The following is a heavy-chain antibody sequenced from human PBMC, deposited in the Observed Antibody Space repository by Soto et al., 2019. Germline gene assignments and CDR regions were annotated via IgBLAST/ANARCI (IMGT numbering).Heavy chain of an antibody. CDR3: ARGDDYSNYDFDY. D-gene: IGHD4-4*01. Sequence: SETLSLTCTVSGGSISSYYWSWIRQPPGKGLEWIGYIYYSGSTNYNPPLKSRVTISVDTSKNQFSLKLSSVTAADTAVYYCARGDDYSNYDFDYWGQGTLVTVSS. V-gene: IGHV4-59*01. J-gene: IGHJ4*02. CDR2: IYYSGST. CDR1: GGSISSYY.